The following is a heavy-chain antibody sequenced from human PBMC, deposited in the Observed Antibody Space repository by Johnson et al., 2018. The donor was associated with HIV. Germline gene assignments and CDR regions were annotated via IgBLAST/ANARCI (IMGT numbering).Heavy chain of an antibody. CDR2: IEQDGSER. CDR1: GFTFSSYW. Sequence: EVQLVESGGGLVQPGGSLRLSCAASGFTFSSYWMSWVRQAPGKGLEWVANIEQDGSERYYVDSVKGRFTISRDNAKNSLYLQMNSLKAEDTAVFYCARVGDGYNQGGDAFDIWGQGTMVTVSS. D-gene: IGHD5-24*01. CDR3: ARVGDGYNQGGDAFDI. V-gene: IGHV3-7*05. J-gene: IGHJ3*02.